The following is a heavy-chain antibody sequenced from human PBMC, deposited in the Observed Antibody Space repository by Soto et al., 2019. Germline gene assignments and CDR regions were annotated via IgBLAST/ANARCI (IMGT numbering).Heavy chain of an antibody. J-gene: IGHJ4*02. Sequence: EVQLVEPGGGLIQPGGSLRLSCAASGFTVSSNYMSWVRQAPGKGLEWVSLINPGGGTYYADSVKGRFTISRDNSKNTLYLQMDNLRAEDTAVYYCARDLNYWGQGTLVTVSS. CDR3: ARDLNY. CDR1: GFTVSSNY. CDR2: INPGGGT. V-gene: IGHV3-53*01.